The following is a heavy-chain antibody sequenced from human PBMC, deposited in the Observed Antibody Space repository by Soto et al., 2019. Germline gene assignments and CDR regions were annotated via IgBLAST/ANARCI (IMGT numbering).Heavy chain of an antibody. V-gene: IGHV3-21*01. Sequence: EVQLVESGGGLVKPGGSLRLSCAASGFTFSSYSMNWVRQAPGKGLEWVSSISSSSSYIYYADSMKGRITISRDNAKNSLYLQMNSLRAEDTAVYYCASTKYSSSKDFDYWGQGTLVTVSS. J-gene: IGHJ4*02. D-gene: IGHD6-13*01. CDR3: ASTKYSSSKDFDY. CDR2: ISSSSSYI. CDR1: GFTFSSYS.